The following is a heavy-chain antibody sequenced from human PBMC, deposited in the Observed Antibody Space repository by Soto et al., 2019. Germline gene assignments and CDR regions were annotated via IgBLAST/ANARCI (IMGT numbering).Heavy chain of an antibody. V-gene: IGHV1-69*13. CDR3: ARDRADYYDSSGGDAFDI. CDR1: GGTFSSYA. J-gene: IGHJ3*02. D-gene: IGHD3-22*01. Sequence: SVKVSCKASGGTFSSYAISWVRQAPGQGLEWMGGIIPIFGTANYAQKFQGRVTITADESTSTAYMELSSLRSEDTAVYYCARDRADYYDSSGGDAFDIWGQGTMVTVSS. CDR2: IIPIFGTA.